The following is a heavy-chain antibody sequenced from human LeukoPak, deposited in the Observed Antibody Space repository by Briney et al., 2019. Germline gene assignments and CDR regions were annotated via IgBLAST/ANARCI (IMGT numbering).Heavy chain of an antibody. J-gene: IGHJ5*02. Sequence: SETLSLTCTVSGGSISSYYWSWIRQPPGKGLEWIGYIYYSGSTNYNPSLKSRVTISVDTSKNQFSLKLSSVTAADTAVYYCARGPVVTIFGVVIVNWFDPWGQGTLVTVSS. CDR3: ARGPVVTIFGVVIVNWFDP. CDR2: IYYSGST. CDR1: GGSISSYY. D-gene: IGHD3-3*01. V-gene: IGHV4-59*12.